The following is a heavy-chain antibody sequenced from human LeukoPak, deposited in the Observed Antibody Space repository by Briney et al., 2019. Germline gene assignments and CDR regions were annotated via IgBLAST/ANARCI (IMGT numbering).Heavy chain of an antibody. J-gene: IGHJ6*02. Sequence: GGSLRLSCAVSGLTFNNYAMSWVRQAPGKGLEWVSAISKSGDHTYYAASAKGRLTIYRDNSKNTQYLQMNSLRAEDTAVYYCATSWGPDTSAFRWGRDGMDVWGQGTTVIVS. CDR2: ISKSGDHT. V-gene: IGHV3-23*01. D-gene: IGHD3-16*01. CDR1: GLTFNNYA. CDR3: ATSWGPDTSAFRWGRDGMDV.